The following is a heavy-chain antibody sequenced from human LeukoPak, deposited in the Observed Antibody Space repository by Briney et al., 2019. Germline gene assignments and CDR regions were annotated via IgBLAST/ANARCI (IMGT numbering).Heavy chain of an antibody. V-gene: IGHV3-23*01. CDR3: ARGSGSRNYYYYYMDV. Sequence: GGSLRLSCAASGFTFSSYAMSWVRQAPGKGLEWVSAISGSGGSTYYADSVKGRFTISRDNSKNTLYLQMNSLRAEDTAVHYCARGSGSRNYYYYYMDVWGKGTTVTVSS. CDR2: ISGSGGST. J-gene: IGHJ6*03. D-gene: IGHD1-26*01. CDR1: GFTFSSYA.